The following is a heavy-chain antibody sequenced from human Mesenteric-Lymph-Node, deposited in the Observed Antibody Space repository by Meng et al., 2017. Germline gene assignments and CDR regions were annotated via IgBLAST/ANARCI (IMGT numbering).Heavy chain of an antibody. D-gene: IGHD5-12*01. V-gene: IGHV4-30-4*01. CDR3: ARVDQWLPPDYFFDF. CDR2: IYHTVTT. CDR1: GGSINNNDYF. J-gene: IGHJ4*02. Sequence: QVQLQESGPRLVKPSQTLSLTCTVSGGSINNNDYFWSWVRQPSGEGLEWIGYIYHTVTTYYNPSLKSRVAISVDPSKNHFFLNLTSVTVADTAVYYCARVDQWLPPDYFFDFWGQGALVTVSS.